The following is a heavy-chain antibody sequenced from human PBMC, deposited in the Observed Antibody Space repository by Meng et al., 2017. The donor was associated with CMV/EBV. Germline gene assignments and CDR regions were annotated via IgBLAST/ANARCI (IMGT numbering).Heavy chain of an antibody. D-gene: IGHD4-23*01. CDR2: IYYSGGT. V-gene: IGHV4-39*07. CDR1: GGPISSSSFY. CDR3: ARDPSLRWIDY. J-gene: IGHJ4*02. Sequence: LQRPESGPGLVKPSETLSSPCTVSGGPISSSSFYWGWIRQPPGKGLEWIGSIYYSGGTYYNPSLKSRVTISVDTSKNQFSLKLSSVTAADTAVYYCARDPSLRWIDYWGQGTLVTVSS.